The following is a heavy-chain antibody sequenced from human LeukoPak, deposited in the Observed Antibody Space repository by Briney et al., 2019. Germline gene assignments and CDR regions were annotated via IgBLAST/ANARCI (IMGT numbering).Heavy chain of an antibody. V-gene: IGHV4-39*01. CDR2: IYYTGST. J-gene: IGHJ4*02. CDR1: GASISGSGYY. Sequence: SETLSLTCAVSGASISGSGYYLGWIRRPPGKGLEWIGNIYYTGSTYYNASLQSRVTISIDTSKNQFSLRLNSVTAADTAMYYCVKSGGYGLIDYWGQGTLVTVSS. CDR3: VKSGGYGLIDY. D-gene: IGHD1-26*01.